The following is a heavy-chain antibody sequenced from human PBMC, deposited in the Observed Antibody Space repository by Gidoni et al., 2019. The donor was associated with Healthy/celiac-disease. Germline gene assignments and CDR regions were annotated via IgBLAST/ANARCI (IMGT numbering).Heavy chain of an antibody. CDR3: AKDDGT. Sequence: QVQLVESGGGVVQPGRSLRLSCAASGFTFSSYGMHWVRQAPGKGLEWVAVISYDGSSEHYGDSVKGRFTISRDNSKKTLYLQMNSLRVEDTAVYYCAKDDGTWGQGTLVTVSA. CDR1: GFTFSSYG. J-gene: IGHJ5*02. CDR2: ISYDGSSE. V-gene: IGHV3-30*18.